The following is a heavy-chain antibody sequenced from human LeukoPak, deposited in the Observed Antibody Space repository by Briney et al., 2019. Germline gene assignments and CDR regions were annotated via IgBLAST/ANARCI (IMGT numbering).Heavy chain of an antibody. CDR2: ISSSGGYI. Sequence: GGSLRLSCAAFGFSIKSYSMTWVRQAPGKGLEWVATISSSGGYIYYADSVKGRFTISRDTVQNSLFLQLNSLRVEDTAVYNCARLRDTVTSASDYWGQGTLVTVSS. D-gene: IGHD5-18*01. CDR3: ARLRDTVTSASDY. V-gene: IGHV3-21*01. CDR1: GFSIKSYS. J-gene: IGHJ4*02.